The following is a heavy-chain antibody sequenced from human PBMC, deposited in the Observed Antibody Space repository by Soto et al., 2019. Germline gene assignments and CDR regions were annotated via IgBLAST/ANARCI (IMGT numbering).Heavy chain of an antibody. CDR2: ISSMGDKS. CDR3: AKVPTIFGVVTTYFDY. CDR1: GFPFINYA. D-gene: IGHD3-3*01. V-gene: IGHV3-23*01. J-gene: IGHJ4*01. Sequence: WSLRLSCAASGFPFINYAINWVRQAPGKGLEWVSGISSMGDKSYFADSVRGRFTISRDNSKNTVYLQMSNLRVDDTAIYYCAKVPTIFGVVTTYFDYWGQGTLVTVSS.